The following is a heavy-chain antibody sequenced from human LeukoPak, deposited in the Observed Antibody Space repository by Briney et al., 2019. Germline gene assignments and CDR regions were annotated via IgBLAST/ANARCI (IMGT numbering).Heavy chain of an antibody. V-gene: IGHV4-59*01. CDR2: IYYSGST. CDR1: GGSISSYY. Sequence: KTSETLSLTCTVSGGSISSYYWSWIRQPPGKGLEWIGYIYYSGSTNYNPSLKSRVTISVDTSKNQFSLKLSSVTAADTAVYYCARSGCSSQYYYYYYMDVWGKGTTVTVSS. CDR3: ARSGCSSQYYYYYYMDV. J-gene: IGHJ6*03. D-gene: IGHD6-6*01.